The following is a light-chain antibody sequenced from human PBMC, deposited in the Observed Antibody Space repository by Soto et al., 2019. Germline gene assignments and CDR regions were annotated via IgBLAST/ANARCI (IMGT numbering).Light chain of an antibody. CDR3: QQYSHWPLT. J-gene: IGKJ4*01. CDR1: QSVGNN. V-gene: IGKV3-15*01. CDR2: AAS. Sequence: EIVMTQSPGTLSVSPGGRATLSCRASQSVGNNLAWYQQKPGQAPRLLIYAASSRATGISARFTGSEAGTEFTHTVDSLQSEDCAFYFGQQYSHWPLTFGGGTKVEIK.